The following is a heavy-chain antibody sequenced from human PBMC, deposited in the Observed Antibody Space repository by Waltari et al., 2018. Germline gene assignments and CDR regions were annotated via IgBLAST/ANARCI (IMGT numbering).Heavy chain of an antibody. D-gene: IGHD3-3*01. CDR2: IYTRGST. V-gene: IGHV4-4*07. J-gene: IGHJ5*02. Sequence: QVQLQESGPGLVKPSETLSLTCTVSGGSISSYYWSWIRQPAGKGLEWIGRIYTRGSTTSNPPPKGRATMSVHTSKTQFSRKLSSVTAADTAVYYCATGHYTIFGVDEPWGQGTLVTVSS. CDR3: ATGHYTIFGVDEP. CDR1: GGSISSYY.